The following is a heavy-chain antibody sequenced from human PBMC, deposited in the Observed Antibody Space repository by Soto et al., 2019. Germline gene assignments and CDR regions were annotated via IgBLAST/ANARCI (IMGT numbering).Heavy chain of an antibody. V-gene: IGHV1-46*01. CDR3: ARDPGVGPESSSPHLYYYGMDV. J-gene: IGHJ6*02. CDR1: GYTFTSYY. D-gene: IGHD6-6*01. Sequence: ASVKVSCKASGYTFTSYYMHWVRQAPGQGLEWMGIINPSGGSTSYAQKFQGRVTMTRDTSTSTVYMELSSLRSEDTAVYYCARDPGVGPESSSPHLYYYGMDVCGQRTTVTVSS. CDR2: INPSGGST.